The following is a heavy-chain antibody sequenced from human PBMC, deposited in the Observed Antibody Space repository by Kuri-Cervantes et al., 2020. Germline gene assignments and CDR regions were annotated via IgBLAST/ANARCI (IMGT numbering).Heavy chain of an antibody. V-gene: IGHV3-7*01. CDR1: GFTFSSYG. D-gene: IGHD6-6*01. Sequence: GGSLRLSCAASGFTFSSYGMHWVRQAPGKGLEWVANIKQDGSEKRYVDSVKGRFTISRDNAQNSLFLQVNSLRADDTAVYYCTTYYSSSGPNDYWGQGTLVTVSS. CDR2: IKQDGSEK. J-gene: IGHJ4*02. CDR3: TTYYSSSGPNDY.